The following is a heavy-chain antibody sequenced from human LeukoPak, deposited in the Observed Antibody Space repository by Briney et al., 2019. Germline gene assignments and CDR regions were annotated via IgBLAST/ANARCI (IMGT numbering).Heavy chain of an antibody. V-gene: IGHV5-10-1*01. Sequence: GESLKISCKGSGYSFTSYWIGWVRQMPGKGLEWMGTIDPSDSYTNYRPSFQGHVTISADKSINTAYLQWSSLKASDTAMYYCARLRGHSGDFDYWGQGTLVTVSS. J-gene: IGHJ4*02. D-gene: IGHD2-15*01. CDR1: GYSFTSYW. CDR3: ARLRGHSGDFDY. CDR2: IDPSDSYT.